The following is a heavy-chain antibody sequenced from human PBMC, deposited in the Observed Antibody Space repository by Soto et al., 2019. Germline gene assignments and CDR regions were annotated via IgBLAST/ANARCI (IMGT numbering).Heavy chain of an antibody. Sequence: ASVKVSCKSSGYPFTHYGITWIRQARGQGLEWMGWISPFNGNTNYGQTLQGRVTLTTETSTSTVYMELRSLRSDDTAVYYCAKGSDDSPNAPTQYFDYWGQGTLVTVSS. V-gene: IGHV1-18*01. CDR1: GYPFTHYG. CDR3: AKGSDDSPNAPTQYFDY. J-gene: IGHJ4*02. CDR2: ISPFNGNT. D-gene: IGHD2-15*01.